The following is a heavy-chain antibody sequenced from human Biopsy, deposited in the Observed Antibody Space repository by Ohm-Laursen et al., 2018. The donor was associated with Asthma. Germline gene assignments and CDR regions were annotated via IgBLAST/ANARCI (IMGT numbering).Heavy chain of an antibody. D-gene: IGHD3-10*01. CDR1: GYTFNSAG. Sequence: SVKVSCKTSGYTFNSAGIIWVRQAPGQGLEWMGWISVYNGNTKVAQKLQDRVTMITDTPTSTAYMELRSLRSDDTAVYFCARAVDYSHYYGIDVWGQGTTVTVS. V-gene: IGHV1-18*01. CDR2: ISVYNGNT. CDR3: ARAVDYSHYYGIDV. J-gene: IGHJ6*02.